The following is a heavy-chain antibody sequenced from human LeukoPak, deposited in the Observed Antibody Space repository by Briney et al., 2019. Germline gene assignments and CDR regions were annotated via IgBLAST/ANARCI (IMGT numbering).Heavy chain of an antibody. Sequence: SVKVSCKASGGTFSSYAISWVRQAPGQGLEWMGGIIPIFGTANYAQKFQGRVTITTDESTSTAYMELSSLRSEDTAVCYCASPARAYDYDSSGYPTDAFDIWGQGTMVTVSS. CDR1: GGTFSSYA. J-gene: IGHJ3*02. V-gene: IGHV1-69*05. D-gene: IGHD3-22*01. CDR2: IIPIFGTA. CDR3: ASPARAYDYDSSGYPTDAFDI.